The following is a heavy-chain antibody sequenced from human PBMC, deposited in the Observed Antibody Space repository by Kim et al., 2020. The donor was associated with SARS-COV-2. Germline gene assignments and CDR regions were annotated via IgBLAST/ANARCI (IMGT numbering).Heavy chain of an antibody. CDR1: GFTFSNAW. J-gene: IGHJ6*02. CDR2: IKSKTDGGTT. V-gene: IGHV3-15*01. Sequence: GGSLRLSCAASGFTFSNAWMSWVRQAPGKGLEWVGRIKSKTDGGTTDYAAPVKGRFTISRDDSKNTLYLQMNSLKTEDTAVYYCTTGGLRFDWRLSYYYYGMDVWGQGTTVTVSS. CDR3: TTGGLRFDWRLSYYYYGMDV. D-gene: IGHD5-12*01.